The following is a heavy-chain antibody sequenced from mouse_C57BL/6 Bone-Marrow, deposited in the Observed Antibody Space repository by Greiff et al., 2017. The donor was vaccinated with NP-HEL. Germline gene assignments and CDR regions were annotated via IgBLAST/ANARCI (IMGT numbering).Heavy chain of an antibody. CDR3: ARWGRWLPHFDD. D-gene: IGHD2-3*01. CDR2: ISYSGST. V-gene: IGHV3-8*01. J-gene: IGHJ2*01. Sequence: VQLKESGPGLAKPSQTLSLTCSVTGYSITSDYWTWIRKFPGNKLEYMGYISYSGSTYYNPSLKSRLSITRDTSKNQYYLQLNSVTTEDTATYCCARWGRWLPHFDDWGQGTTLTVSS. CDR1: GYSITSDY.